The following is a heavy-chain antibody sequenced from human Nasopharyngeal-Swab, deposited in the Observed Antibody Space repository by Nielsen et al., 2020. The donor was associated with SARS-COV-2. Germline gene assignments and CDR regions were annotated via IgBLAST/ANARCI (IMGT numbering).Heavy chain of an antibody. CDR3: ARSTWIPLDS. Sequence: GALRLSCGVSGGSFNEYYWSWIRQSPDKGLEWIGEINHSDRTIYNPSLKSRLTISVDTSKSQFSLELRSVTATDTAVYYCARSTWIPLDSWGPGTLVTVSS. V-gene: IGHV4-34*01. CDR1: GGSFNEYY. CDR2: INHSDRT. J-gene: IGHJ4*02. D-gene: IGHD5-12*01.